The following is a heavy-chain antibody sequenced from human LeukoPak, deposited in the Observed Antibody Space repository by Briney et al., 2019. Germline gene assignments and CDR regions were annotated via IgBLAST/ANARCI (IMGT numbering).Heavy chain of an antibody. V-gene: IGHV4-34*01. D-gene: IGHD6-6*01. J-gene: IGHJ4*02. Sequence: SETLSLTCAVYGGSFSGYYWSWIRQPPGKGLGWIGEINNSGSTNYNPSLRSRVTISVAMSNNQFSQKMSSVTAADTAVYYCARGRGYSRSSGDYWGQGTLVTVSS. CDR3: ARGRGYSRSSGDY. CDR2: INNSGST. CDR1: GGSFSGYY.